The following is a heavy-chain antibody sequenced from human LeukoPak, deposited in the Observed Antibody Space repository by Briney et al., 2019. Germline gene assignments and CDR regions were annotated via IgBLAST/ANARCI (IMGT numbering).Heavy chain of an antibody. CDR3: IRENWYYED. V-gene: IGHV1-2*02. CDR1: GYTFTAYH. D-gene: IGHD3-16*01. J-gene: IGHJ4*02. CDR2: IYPPTGGT. Sequence: SVRVSCKTSGYTFTAYHVHWVRQAPGQGLEFMGWIYPPTGGTVLAEKFQSRVIMTRDTSITTAYMGLSGLNFDDTAVYYCIRENWYYEDWGQGTLVTVSS.